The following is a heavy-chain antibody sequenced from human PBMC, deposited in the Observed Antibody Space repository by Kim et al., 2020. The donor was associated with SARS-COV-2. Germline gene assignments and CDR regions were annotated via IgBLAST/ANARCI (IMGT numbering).Heavy chain of an antibody. CDR3: ARDSEWTWAP. J-gene: IGHJ5*02. V-gene: IGHV3-7*03. D-gene: IGHD3-3*01. CDR1: GFPFSRHW. CDR2: IKEDGTKK. Sequence: GGSLRLSCVGSGFPFSRHWMSWIRQAPGKGLEWVANIKEDGTKKAYVDSVKGRFTISRDNAQNSLYLQINSLRAEDTAVYYCARDSEWTWAPWGQGTLVT.